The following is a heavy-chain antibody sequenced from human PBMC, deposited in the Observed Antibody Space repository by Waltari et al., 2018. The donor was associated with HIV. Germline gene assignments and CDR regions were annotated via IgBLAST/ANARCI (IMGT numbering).Heavy chain of an antibody. Sequence: EVQLLESGGGLVQPGGSLRLSCAASGFPFGRYAMRWVRQAPGKGLEWVSAISAGGVSTYYADSVKGRFTISRDNSKNTVYLQMNSLRGEDTAVYYCARDLGGYWYFDLWGRGTLVTVSS. CDR2: ISAGGVST. D-gene: IGHD3-16*01. CDR1: GFPFGRYA. J-gene: IGHJ2*01. V-gene: IGHV3-23*01. CDR3: ARDLGGYWYFDL.